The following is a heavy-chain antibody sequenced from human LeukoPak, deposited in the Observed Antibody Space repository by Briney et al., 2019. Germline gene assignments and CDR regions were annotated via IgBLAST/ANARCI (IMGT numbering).Heavy chain of an antibody. J-gene: IGHJ6*03. CDR3: ARLNEDSYYDILTGSPGYMDV. CDR2: IYSSGST. CDR1: GGSINFYY. Sequence: NTSETLSLTCTVSGGSINFYYWSWIRQPPGKGLEWIGKIYSSGSTNYKPSLKSRVTISVDPSKNQFSLKLTSVTAADTALYYCARLNEDSYYDILTGSPGYMDVWGKGTTVTISS. V-gene: IGHV4-59*01. D-gene: IGHD3-9*01.